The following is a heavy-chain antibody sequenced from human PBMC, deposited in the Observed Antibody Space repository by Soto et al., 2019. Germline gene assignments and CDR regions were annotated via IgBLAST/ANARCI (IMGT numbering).Heavy chain of an antibody. CDR3: ALSSQYQPPGDAFDI. CDR2: IYPGDSDT. J-gene: IGHJ3*02. V-gene: IGHV5-51*01. D-gene: IGHD2-2*01. Sequence: PGESLKISCKGSGYSFTSYWIGWVRQMPGKGLEWMGIIYPGDSDTRYSPSFQGQVTISADKSISTAYLQWSSLKASDTAMYYCALSSQYQPPGDAFDIWGQGTLVTVS. CDR1: GYSFTSYW.